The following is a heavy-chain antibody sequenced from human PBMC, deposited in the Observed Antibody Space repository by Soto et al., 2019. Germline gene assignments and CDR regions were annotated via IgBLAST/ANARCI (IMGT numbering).Heavy chain of an antibody. CDR2: IIPIFGTA. J-gene: IGHJ4*02. CDR1: GGTFSSYA. Sequence: ASVKVSCKASGGTFSSYAISWVRQAPGQGLEWMGGIIPIFGTANYAQKFQGRVTITADESTSTAYMELSSLRSEDTAVYYCARSGRDMVVTASYLDYWGQGTLVTVSS. V-gene: IGHV1-69*13. D-gene: IGHD2-21*02. CDR3: ARSGRDMVVTASYLDY.